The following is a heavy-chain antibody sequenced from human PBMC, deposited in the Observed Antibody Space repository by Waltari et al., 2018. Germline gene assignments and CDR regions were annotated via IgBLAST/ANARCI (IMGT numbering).Heavy chain of an antibody. D-gene: IGHD3-3*01. V-gene: IGHV7-4-1*02. CDR2: IHTNTGNP. Sequence: QVQLVQSGSELKKPGASVKVSCKASGYTFTSYAMNWVRQAPGHGLEWMGWIHTNTGNPTYAQGFTGRFVFSLDTSVSTAYLQFSSLKAEDTAVYYCARGMYDFWSGYYTGNWFDPWGQGTLVTVSS. CDR1: GYTFTSYA. J-gene: IGHJ5*02. CDR3: ARGMYDFWSGYYTGNWFDP.